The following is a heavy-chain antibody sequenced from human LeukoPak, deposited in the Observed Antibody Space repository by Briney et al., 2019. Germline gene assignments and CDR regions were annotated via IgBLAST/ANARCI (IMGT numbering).Heavy chain of an antibody. V-gene: IGHV3-66*01. D-gene: IGHD1-1*01. CDR1: GFTVSSDY. J-gene: IGHJ4*02. CDR3: ASPCTTGTTAGDY. Sequence: GGSLRLSCAASGFTVSSDYMTWVRQAPGKGLEWVSVIYSGGSTNYADSVKGRFTISRDNAKNSLYLQMNSLRAEDTAVYYCASPCTTGTTAGDYWGQGTLVTVSS. CDR2: IYSGGST.